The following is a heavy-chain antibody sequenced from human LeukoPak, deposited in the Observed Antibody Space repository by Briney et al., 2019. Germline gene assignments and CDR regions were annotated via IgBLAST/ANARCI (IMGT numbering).Heavy chain of an antibody. CDR1: GGSISNFY. D-gene: IGHD5-18*01. V-gene: IGHV4-59*12. CDR3: ARISYGGDYYFDY. Sequence: SETLSLTCSVSGGSISNFYWSWIRQPPGKGLEWIGYIYSRGSTNYNPSLQSRVTISVDRSKNQFSLKLSSVTAADTAVYYCARISYGGDYYFDYWGQGTLVTVSS. J-gene: IGHJ4*02. CDR2: IYSRGST.